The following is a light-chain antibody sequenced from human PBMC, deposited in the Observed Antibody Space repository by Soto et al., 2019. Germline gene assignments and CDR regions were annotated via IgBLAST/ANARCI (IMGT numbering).Light chain of an antibody. J-gene: IGKJ1*01. CDR2: GAS. CDR1: QSVSSNY. Sequence: EVVLTQSPGTLSLSPGERATLSCRASQSVSSNYLAWYQQTPGQAPRLLIYGASSRATGIPDRFSGSGYGTDFTLTISRLEPEDFAVYYCRQYVGSPRTFGQGTKVDIK. CDR3: RQYVGSPRT. V-gene: IGKV3-20*01.